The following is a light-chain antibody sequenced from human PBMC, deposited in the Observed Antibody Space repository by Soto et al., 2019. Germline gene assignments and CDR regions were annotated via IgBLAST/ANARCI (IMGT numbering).Light chain of an antibody. Sequence: QSVLTQPASLSGSPGQSITLSCPGTSSDVGSYKLVSWYQQHPGKAPKLMIYEVSKRPSGVSNRFSGSKSGNTASLTISGLQAEDEADYYCCSYAGSSTPYVFGTGTKVTVL. CDR3: CSYAGSSTPYV. V-gene: IGLV2-23*02. J-gene: IGLJ1*01. CDR2: EVS. CDR1: SSDVGSYKL.